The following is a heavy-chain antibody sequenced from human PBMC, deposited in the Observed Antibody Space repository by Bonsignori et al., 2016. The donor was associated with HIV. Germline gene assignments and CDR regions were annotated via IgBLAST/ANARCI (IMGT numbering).Heavy chain of an antibody. V-gene: IGHV1-2*02. J-gene: IGHJ4*02. CDR3: ARDPGSTDTDRYSDY. D-gene: IGHD4-11*01. Sequence: WVRQAPGQGLEWMGWINPNSGGTNYAQKFQGRVTMTRDTSISTAYMELSRLRSDDTAVYYCARDPGSTDTDRYSDYWGQGTLVTVSS. CDR2: INPNSGGT.